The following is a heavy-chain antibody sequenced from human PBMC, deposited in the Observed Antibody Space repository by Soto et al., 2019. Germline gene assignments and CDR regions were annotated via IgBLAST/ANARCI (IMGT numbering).Heavy chain of an antibody. CDR1: GGTFSSYA. J-gene: IGHJ4*02. Sequence: ASVKVSCKASGGTFSSYAISWVRQAPGQGLEWMGGIIPIFGTANYAQKFQGRVTITADKSTSTAYMELSRLRSEDTAVYYCARYSLRYFGRLFDYWGQGTLVTVSS. V-gene: IGHV1-69*06. CDR3: ARYSLRYFGRLFDY. CDR2: IIPIFGTA. D-gene: IGHD3-9*01.